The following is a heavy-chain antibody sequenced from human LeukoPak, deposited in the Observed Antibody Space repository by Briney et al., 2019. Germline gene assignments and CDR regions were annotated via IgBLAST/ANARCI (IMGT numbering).Heavy chain of an antibody. D-gene: IGHD3-16*01. CDR2: ISTSGAST. CDR1: GFTFSSYA. J-gene: IGHJ4*02. Sequence: GGSLRLSCVASGFTFSSYAMSWVRQAPGKGLEWVSTISTSGASTYYADSVKGRFTISRDNSKNTLYLQMDSLRAEDTAVYYCAKINPYDYVWGSADYWGQGTLVTVSS. V-gene: IGHV3-23*01. CDR3: AKINPYDYVWGSADY.